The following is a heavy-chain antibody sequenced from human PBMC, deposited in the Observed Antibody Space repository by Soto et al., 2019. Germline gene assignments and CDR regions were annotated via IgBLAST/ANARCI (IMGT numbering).Heavy chain of an antibody. V-gene: IGHV3-11*06. CDR3: ARGPKFCTSSSCNYYGLDV. D-gene: IGHD2-15*01. J-gene: IGHJ6*02. CDR1: GFTLTDYY. Sequence: GGSLRLSCESSGFTLTDYYTTWIRQAPGKGLEWVSYTTSGSGYTNNADSVNGRFTISRDNLKNSLTLQMNSLRAEDTAVYYCARGPKFCTSSSCNYYGLDVWGQGTTVTVSS. CDR2: TTSGSGYT.